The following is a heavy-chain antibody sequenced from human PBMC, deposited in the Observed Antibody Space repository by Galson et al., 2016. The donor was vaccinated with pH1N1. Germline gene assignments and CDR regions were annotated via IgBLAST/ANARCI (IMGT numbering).Heavy chain of an antibody. CDR1: GDSVSSNSVA. J-gene: IGHJ5*02. V-gene: IGHV6-1*01. CDR3: ARAPVAAAGDWFDP. CDR2: TYYRSGWYH. Sequence: CAISGDSVSSNSVAWNWIRQSPSRGLEWLGRTYYRSGWYHDYAVSVRSRITINPDTSKNHFSLRLTSVTPEDTAVYYCARAPVAAAGDWFDPWGQGTQVTVSS. D-gene: IGHD6-13*01.